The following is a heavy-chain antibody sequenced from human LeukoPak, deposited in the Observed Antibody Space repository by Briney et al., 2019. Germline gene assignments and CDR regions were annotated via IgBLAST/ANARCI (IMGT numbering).Heavy chain of an antibody. J-gene: IGHJ6*03. V-gene: IGHV3-9*01. Sequence: PGGSLRLSCAASGFTFSSYAMAWVRQAPGKGLDWVSGISWNSGSIGYADSVKGRFTISRDNAKNSLYLQMNSLRAEDTALYYCAKDMGSGSGYYYSSGNYYYMDVWGKGTTVTISS. CDR3: AKDMGSGSGYYYSSGNYYYMDV. CDR1: GFTFSSYA. D-gene: IGHD3-10*01. CDR2: ISWNSGSI.